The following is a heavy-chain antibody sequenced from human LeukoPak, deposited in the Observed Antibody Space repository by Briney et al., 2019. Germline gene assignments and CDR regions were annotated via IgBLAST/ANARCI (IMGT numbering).Heavy chain of an antibody. CDR3: ARGVGAYYMDV. D-gene: IGHD1-26*01. V-gene: IGHV4-59*10. CDR1: GGSFSGYY. Sequence: PSETLSLTCAVYGGSFSGYYWSWIRQPPGKGLEWIGRINTSGTTNYNPSLKSRVTMSIDTSKNQFSLKLSSVTAADTAVYYCARGVGAYYMDVWGKGTTVTISS. J-gene: IGHJ6*03. CDR2: INTSGTT.